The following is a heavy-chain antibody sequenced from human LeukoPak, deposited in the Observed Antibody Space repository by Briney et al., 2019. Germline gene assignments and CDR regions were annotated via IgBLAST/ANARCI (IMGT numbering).Heavy chain of an antibody. J-gene: IGHJ4*02. CDR3: ARHRFSGDYRHTARQRFYFDY. Sequence: SETLSLTCTFSGGSISSPYHYWGWIRQPPGEGLEWIGEINHSGSTNYNPSLKSRVTISIDTSKNQFSLKLSSVTAADTAVYYCARHRFSGDYRHTARQRFYFDYWGQGTLVTVSS. CDR1: GGSISSPYHY. CDR2: INHSGST. V-gene: IGHV4-39*01. D-gene: IGHD4-17*01.